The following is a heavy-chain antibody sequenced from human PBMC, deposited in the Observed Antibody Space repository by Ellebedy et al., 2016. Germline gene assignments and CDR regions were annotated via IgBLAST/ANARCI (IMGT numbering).Heavy chain of an antibody. Sequence: GESLKISCKGFGFSFSTYWIGWARQLPGKGLEWMGIVYLGGSDTRYSPSLQGQVTISADKSTNTAYLQWRSLKASDTAMYYCARSPGYYENTDYWGQGTRVTVS. CDR1: GFSFSTYW. D-gene: IGHD3-22*01. CDR2: VYLGGSDT. CDR3: ARSPGYYENTDY. V-gene: IGHV5-51*01. J-gene: IGHJ4*02.